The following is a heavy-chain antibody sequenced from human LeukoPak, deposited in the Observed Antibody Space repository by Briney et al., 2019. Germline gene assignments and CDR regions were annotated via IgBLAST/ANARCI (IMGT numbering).Heavy chain of an antibody. V-gene: IGHV3-23*01. Sequence: GGSLRLSCAASGFTLSSYAMSCVRHAPGKGLEWVSAICGSGGSTYYADSVKGRFTISRDKSKNTLYLQMNSLRAEDTAVYYCAKRESGSYSPFDYWGQGTLVTVSS. CDR2: ICGSGGST. J-gene: IGHJ4*02. CDR3: AKRESGSYSPFDY. CDR1: GFTLSSYA. D-gene: IGHD1-26*01.